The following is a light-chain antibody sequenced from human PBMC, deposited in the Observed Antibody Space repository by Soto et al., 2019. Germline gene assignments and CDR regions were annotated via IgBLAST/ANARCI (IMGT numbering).Light chain of an antibody. Sequence: VLTQCRATLPLSLGERATLSFRVCENVYTYVAWYQQIGGQAPMLLIYGVSNRATDIPARCSVSGSGTDFTLTISSLEPEEFGVYYCQQRSNWPPIPVGQGTRLAI. J-gene: IGKJ5*01. CDR2: GVS. CDR3: QQRSNWPPIP. CDR1: ENVYTY. V-gene: IGKV3-11*01.